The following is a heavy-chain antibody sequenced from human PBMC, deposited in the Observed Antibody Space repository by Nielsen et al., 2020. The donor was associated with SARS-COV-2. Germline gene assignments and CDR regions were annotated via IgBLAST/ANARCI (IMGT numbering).Heavy chain of an antibody. V-gene: IGHV4-59*01. CDR1: GGSISSYY. CDR3: AREGFDWHYDY. J-gene: IGHJ4*02. Sequence: GSLRLSCTVSGGSISSYYWSWIRQPPGGGLEWIGYIYYSGSTNYNPSLKSRVTISVDMSKNQFSLKLSSVTAADTAMYYCAREGFDWHYDYWGQGTLVTVSS. D-gene: IGHD3-9*01. CDR2: IYYSGST.